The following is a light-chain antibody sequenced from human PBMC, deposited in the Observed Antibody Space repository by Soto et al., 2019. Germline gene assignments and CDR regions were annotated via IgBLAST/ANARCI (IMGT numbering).Light chain of an antibody. CDR3: QQRRDWPRLT. J-gene: IGKJ4*01. CDR1: QSVSSY. V-gene: IGKV3-11*01. Sequence: EIVLTQSPATLSLSPGERATLSCRASQSVSSYLAWYQQKPGQAPRLLIYDASNRATGIPARFSGSGSGTDFTLTISSLEPEDFAVYYCQQRRDWPRLTFGGGTQVEIK. CDR2: DAS.